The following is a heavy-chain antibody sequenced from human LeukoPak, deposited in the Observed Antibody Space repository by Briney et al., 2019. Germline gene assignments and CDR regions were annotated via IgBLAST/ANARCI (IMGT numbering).Heavy chain of an antibody. CDR3: AGGPVTMVRGVITPPFDP. D-gene: IGHD3-10*01. CDR1: GGTFSSYA. Sequence: SGKVSCKASGGTFSSYAISWVRQAPGQGLEWMGRIIPILGIANYAQKFQGRVTITADKSTSTAYMELSSLRSEDTAVYYCAGGPVTMVRGVITPPFDPWGQGTLVTVSS. CDR2: IIPILGIA. V-gene: IGHV1-69*04. J-gene: IGHJ5*02.